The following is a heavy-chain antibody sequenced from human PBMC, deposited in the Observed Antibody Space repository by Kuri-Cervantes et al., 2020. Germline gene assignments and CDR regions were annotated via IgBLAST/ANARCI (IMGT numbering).Heavy chain of an antibody. J-gene: IGHJ4*02. CDR1: GYSISSGYY. V-gene: IGHV4-38-2*02. CDR3: ARGSGRASDFGVVIPLDY. CDR2: IYHSGST. D-gene: IGHD3-3*01. Sequence: SETLSLTCTVSGYSISSGYYWGWIRQPPGKGLEWIGSIYHSGSTYYNPSLKSRVTISVDTSKNQFSLKLSSVTAADTAVYYCARGSGRASDFGVVIPLDYWGQGTLVTVSS.